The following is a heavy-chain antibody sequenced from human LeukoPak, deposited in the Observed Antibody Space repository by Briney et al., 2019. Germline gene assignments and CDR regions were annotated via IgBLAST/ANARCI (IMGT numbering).Heavy chain of an antibody. V-gene: IGHV4-61*01. J-gene: IGHJ4*02. CDR1: GGSVSSGSYY. D-gene: IGHD4-17*01. CDR2: IYYDGST. CDR3: ARDHGDFVQHD. Sequence: SETLSLTCTVSGGSVSSGSYYWSWIRLPPGKGLEWIGYIYYDGSTNYIPSLESRVTISADTSTNEFSLRLRSVTAADTAMYYCARDHGDFVQHDWGQGTLVTVSS.